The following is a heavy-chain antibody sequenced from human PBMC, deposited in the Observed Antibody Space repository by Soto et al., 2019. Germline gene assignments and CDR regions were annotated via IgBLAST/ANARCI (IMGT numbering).Heavy chain of an antibody. CDR3: ARDGYCSGGSCSPSGDY. D-gene: IGHD2-15*01. J-gene: IGHJ4*02. V-gene: IGHV3-30-3*01. CDR2: ISYDGSNK. CDR1: GFTFSSYA. Sequence: QVQLVDSGGGVVQPGRSLRLSCAASGFTFSSYAMHWVRQAPGKGLEWVAVISYDGSNKYYADSVKGRFTISRDNSKNTLYLQMNSLRAEDTTVYYCARDGYCSGGSCSPSGDYWGQGTLVTVSS.